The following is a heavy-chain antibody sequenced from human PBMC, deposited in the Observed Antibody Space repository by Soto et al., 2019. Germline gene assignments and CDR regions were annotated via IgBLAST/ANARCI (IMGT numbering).Heavy chain of an antibody. V-gene: IGHV3-73*01. CDR1: GFTFSGSA. CDR3: TSSYYDFWSGYPSMDV. CDR2: IRSKANSYAT. J-gene: IGHJ6*02. Sequence: GGSLRPSCAASGFTFSGSAMHWVRQASGKGLEWVGRIRSKANSYATAYAASVKGRFTISRDDSKNTAYLQMNSLKTEDTAVYYCTSSYYDFWSGYPSMDVWGQGTTVTVSS. D-gene: IGHD3-3*01.